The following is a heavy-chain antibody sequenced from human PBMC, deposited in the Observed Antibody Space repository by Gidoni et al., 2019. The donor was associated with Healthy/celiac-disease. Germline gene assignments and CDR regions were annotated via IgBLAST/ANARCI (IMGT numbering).Heavy chain of an antibody. Sequence: EVQLVESGGGLVKPGGSLSLSCAASGFTFSNAWMSWVRQAPGKGLEWVGRIKSKTDGGTTDYAAPVKGRFTISRDDSKNTLYLQMNSLKTEDTAVYYCTSDYYDSSGYYREIDYWGQGTLVTVSS. CDR3: TSDYYDSSGYYREIDY. CDR2: IKSKTDGGTT. D-gene: IGHD3-22*01. V-gene: IGHV3-15*01. CDR1: GFTFSNAW. J-gene: IGHJ4*02.